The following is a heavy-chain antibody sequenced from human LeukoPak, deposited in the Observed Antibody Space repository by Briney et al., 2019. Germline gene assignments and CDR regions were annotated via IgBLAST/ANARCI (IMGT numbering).Heavy chain of an antibody. J-gene: IGHJ5*02. CDR1: GVSISSYY. D-gene: IGHD3-10*01. V-gene: IGHV4-4*07. CDR2: IYTSGST. Sequence: PSETLSLTCTVSGVSISSYYWSWIRQPAGKGLEWIGRIYTSGSTNYNPSPKSRVTMSVATSKNQFSLKLSSVTAADTAVYYCARVQFVGPGRLAGFDPWGQGTLVTVSS. CDR3: ARVQFVGPGRLAGFDP.